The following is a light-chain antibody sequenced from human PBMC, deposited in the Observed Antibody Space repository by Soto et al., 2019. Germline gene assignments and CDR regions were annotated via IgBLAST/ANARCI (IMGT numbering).Light chain of an antibody. J-gene: IGKJ4*01. CDR2: GAS. Sequence: EAVLTQSPATLSVFPGERATLSCRASQSVATNLAWYQQRPGQAPRLLIYGASKRAIGLPARFSGSGSGTEFTLTISSLEPEDFAVYYCQQRSNWPLTFGGGTKVDIK. CDR3: QQRSNWPLT. V-gene: IGKV3-15*01. CDR1: QSVATN.